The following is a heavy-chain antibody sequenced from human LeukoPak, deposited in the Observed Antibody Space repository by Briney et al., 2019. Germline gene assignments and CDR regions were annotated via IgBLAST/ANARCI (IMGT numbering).Heavy chain of an antibody. Sequence: PSVTLSLTCAVYGGSFSGYYWSWIRQPLGKGLEWIGEINDSGSTYYNPSLKSRVTISVDTSKNQFSLKLSSVTAADTAVYYCARGRIVVVPAALFGRNKYYMYVWGKGTTVTVSS. V-gene: IGHV4-34*01. CDR1: GGSFSGYY. CDR3: ARGRIVVVPAALFGRNKYYMYV. CDR2: INDSGST. D-gene: IGHD2-2*01. J-gene: IGHJ6*03.